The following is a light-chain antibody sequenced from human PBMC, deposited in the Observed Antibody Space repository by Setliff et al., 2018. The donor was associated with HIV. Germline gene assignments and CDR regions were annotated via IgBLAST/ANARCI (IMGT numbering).Light chain of an antibody. CDR1: ISDVGGYDY. CDR2: EVS. J-gene: IGLJ2*01. CDR3: SSFSSRTLVI. Sequence: QSVLAQPASVSGSPGQSITISCTGSISDVGGYDYVSWYQQYPGKAPKVLIYEVSNRPSGISNRFSGSKSGNTASLTISGLQTEDEADYYCSSFSSRTLVIFGGGTKVTVL. V-gene: IGLV2-14*01.